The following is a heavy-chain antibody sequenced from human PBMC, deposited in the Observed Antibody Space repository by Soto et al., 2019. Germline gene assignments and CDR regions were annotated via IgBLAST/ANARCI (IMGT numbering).Heavy chain of an antibody. V-gene: IGHV3-73*01. J-gene: IGHJ5*02. CDR1: GFAFSGSA. CDR3: NRNPGDPPQYSYGYDNWFDP. D-gene: IGHD5-18*01. Sequence: GGSLRLSCAASGFAFSGSAIHLVRQSSGKGLEWIGGIRIKANSYTTAYSASLKGRFTISIDDSKNTAYLQMNSLKTEDTAVYYGNRNPGDPPQYSYGYDNWFDPWGQGTLVTFSP. CDR2: IRIKANSYTT.